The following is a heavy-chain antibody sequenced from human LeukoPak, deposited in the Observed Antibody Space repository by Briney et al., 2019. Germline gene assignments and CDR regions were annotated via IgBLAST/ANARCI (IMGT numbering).Heavy chain of an antibody. V-gene: IGHV1-18*01. Sequence: GASVKVSCKASGYTFTSYGISWVRQAPGQGLEWMGWISGYNGNTSYAQELQGRVTMTTDTSTSTAYMELRSLRSDDTAVYYCAREYYYGSGSFDAFDIWGQGTMVTVSS. D-gene: IGHD3-10*01. CDR3: AREYYYGSGSFDAFDI. CDR1: GYTFTSYG. CDR2: ISGYNGNT. J-gene: IGHJ3*02.